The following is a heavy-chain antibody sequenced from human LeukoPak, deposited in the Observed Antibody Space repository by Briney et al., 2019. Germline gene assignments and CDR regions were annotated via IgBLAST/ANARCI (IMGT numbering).Heavy chain of an antibody. J-gene: IGHJ4*02. V-gene: IGHV3-21*01. D-gene: IGHD3-9*01. Sequence: GGSLRFSCAASGFTFSSYSMNWVRQAPGKGLEWVSSISSSSSYIYYADSVKGRFTISRDNAKNSLYLQMNSLRAEDTAVYYCARGPDILTGAEFNYWGQGTLVTVSS. CDR2: ISSSSSYI. CDR3: ARGPDILTGAEFNY. CDR1: GFTFSSYS.